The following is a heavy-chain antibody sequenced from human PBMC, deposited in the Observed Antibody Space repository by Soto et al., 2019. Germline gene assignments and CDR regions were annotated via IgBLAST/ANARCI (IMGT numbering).Heavy chain of an antibody. CDR3: ASSAVVPAATMPSFDY. D-gene: IGHD2-2*01. Sequence: ASVKVSCKASGYTFTSYAMHWVRQAPGQRLEWMGWINAGNGNTKYSQKFQGRVTITRDTSASTAYMELSSLRSEDTAVYYCASSAVVPAATMPSFDYWGQGTLVTVSS. V-gene: IGHV1-3*01. CDR2: INAGNGNT. CDR1: GYTFTSYA. J-gene: IGHJ4*02.